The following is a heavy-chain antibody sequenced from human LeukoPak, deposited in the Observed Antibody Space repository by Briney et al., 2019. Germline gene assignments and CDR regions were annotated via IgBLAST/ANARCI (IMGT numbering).Heavy chain of an antibody. V-gene: IGHV3-23*01. J-gene: IGHJ4*02. CDR1: GFTFSSYA. D-gene: IGHD6-19*01. CDR2: ISGSGGST. Sequence: GGSLRLSCAASGFTFSSYAMSWVRQAPGKGLEWVSAISGSGGSTYYADSVKGRFTISRDNSKNTLYLQMNSLRAEDTAVYYCAKVLRPIPGKYSSGWTFDYWGQGTLVTVSS. CDR3: AKVLRPIPGKYSSGWTFDY.